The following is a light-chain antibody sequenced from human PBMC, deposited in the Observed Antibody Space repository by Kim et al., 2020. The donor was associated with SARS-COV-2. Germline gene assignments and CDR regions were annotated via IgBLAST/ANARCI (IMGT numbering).Light chain of an antibody. V-gene: IGKV2-28*01. CDR2: LGS. CDR3: MQALQIPWT. Sequence: EPASISCRSSQSLLHSNGYNYLDWYLQKPGQSPQLLIYLGSNRASGVPDRFSGSGSGTDFTLKISRVEAEDVGVYYCMQALQIPWTFGQGTKLEI. J-gene: IGKJ2*01. CDR1: QSLLHSNGYNY.